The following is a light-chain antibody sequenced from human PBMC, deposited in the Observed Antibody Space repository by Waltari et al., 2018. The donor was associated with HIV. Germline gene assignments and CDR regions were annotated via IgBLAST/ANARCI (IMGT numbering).Light chain of an antibody. V-gene: IGLV3-25*03. J-gene: IGLJ3*02. CDR2: KGS. CDR3: QSADNSGCWV. CDR1: ALPKQY. Sequence: SYELTQSPSVSVSPGQTARITCSGDALPKQYTFWYQQKPGQAPVLVIYKGSERPSGIPERFSASTSGTTVTLTIIGVQAEDEADYYCQSADNSGCWVFGGGTKLTVL.